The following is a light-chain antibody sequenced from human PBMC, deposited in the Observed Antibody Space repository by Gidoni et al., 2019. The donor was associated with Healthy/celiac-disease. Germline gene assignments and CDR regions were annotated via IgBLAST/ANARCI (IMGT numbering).Light chain of an antibody. Sequence: RVTITCRASQSISSYLNWYQQKPGKDPKLLIYAASSLQSGVPSRCSGSGSGTDFTLTISSLQPEDFATYYCQQSYSTPRYTFGQGTKLEIK. CDR2: AAS. CDR3: QQSYSTPRYT. CDR1: QSISSY. J-gene: IGKJ2*01. V-gene: IGKV1-39*01.